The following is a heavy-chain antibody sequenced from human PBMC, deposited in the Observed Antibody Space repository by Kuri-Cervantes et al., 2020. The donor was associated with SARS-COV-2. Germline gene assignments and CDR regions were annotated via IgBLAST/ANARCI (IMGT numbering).Heavy chain of an antibody. CDR1: GGSISSGDYY. J-gene: IGHJ2*01. V-gene: IGHV4-30-4*08. Sequence: SETLSPTCTVSGGSISSGDYYWSWIRQPPGKGLEWIGYIYYSGSTYYNPSLKSRVTITVDTSKNQFSLKLSSVTAADTAVYYCARGAGYDFWSGYYEYWYFDLWGRGTLVTVSS. CDR3: ARGAGYDFWSGYYEYWYFDL. CDR2: IYYSGST. D-gene: IGHD3-3*01.